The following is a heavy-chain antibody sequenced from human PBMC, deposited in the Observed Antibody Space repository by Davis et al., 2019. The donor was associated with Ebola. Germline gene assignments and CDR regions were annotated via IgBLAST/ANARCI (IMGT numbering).Heavy chain of an antibody. CDR2: ISTTSTYI. J-gene: IGHJ6*02. CDR3: ARGDLQYQLRRRGYYGMDV. CDR1: GFTFSSYS. D-gene: IGHD2-2*01. Sequence: GESLKISCAASGFTFSSYSMNWVRQAPGKGLEWVSSISTTSTYIYYADSLKGRFTIFRDNAKNSLYLQMNSLRAEDMAVYYCARGDLQYQLRRRGYYGMDVWGQGTTVTVSS. V-gene: IGHV3-21*01.